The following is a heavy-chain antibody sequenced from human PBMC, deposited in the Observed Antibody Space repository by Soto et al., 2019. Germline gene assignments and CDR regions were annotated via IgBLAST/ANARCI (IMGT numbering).Heavy chain of an antibody. D-gene: IGHD5-18*01. Sequence: QVQLVQSGAEVKKPGSSVKVSCKASGGTFSSYAISWVRQAPGQGLEWMGGIIPIFGTANYAQKFQGRVTITADESTSTAYMELSSLRSEDTAMYYCARDLGDTAMDYYYSGMDVWGQGTTVTVSS. CDR1: GGTFSSYA. J-gene: IGHJ6*02. V-gene: IGHV1-69*01. CDR3: ARDLGDTAMDYYYSGMDV. CDR2: IIPIFGTA.